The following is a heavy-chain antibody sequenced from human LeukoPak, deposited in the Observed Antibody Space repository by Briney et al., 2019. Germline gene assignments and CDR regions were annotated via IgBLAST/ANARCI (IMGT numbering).Heavy chain of an antibody. J-gene: IGHJ4*02. CDR1: GLTFNYYP. CDR3: ATRARSYDSDQHCQPLRY. CDR2: ITNSGSRG. D-gene: IGHD3-9*01. Sequence: PGGSLRLSCVTSGLTFNYYPMNWVRQAPGKGLEWVSTITNSGSRGFYADSVRGRFVVSRDNSNKTLYLDMSSLRADDTAIYFCATRARSYDSDQHCQPLRYWGPGTRVSVSS. V-gene: IGHV3-23*05.